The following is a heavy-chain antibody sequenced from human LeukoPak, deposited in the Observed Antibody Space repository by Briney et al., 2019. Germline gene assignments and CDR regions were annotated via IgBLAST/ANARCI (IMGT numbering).Heavy chain of an antibody. CDR3: ARTRSSGYYDAFDV. Sequence: SGPTLVKPTQTLTLTCTFSGFSLGNTAVGVGWIRQPPGKALEWLAVIHWDGDKRFSRSLKNRLTITKDTAKNQVVLTLNNMDPVDTGTYYCARTRSSGYYDAFDVWGQGTMVIVSS. D-gene: IGHD3-22*01. CDR1: GFSLGNTAVG. V-gene: IGHV2-5*02. J-gene: IGHJ3*01. CDR2: IHWDGDK.